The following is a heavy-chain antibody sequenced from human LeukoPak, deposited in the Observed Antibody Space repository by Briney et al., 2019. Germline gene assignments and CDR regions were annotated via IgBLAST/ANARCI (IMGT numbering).Heavy chain of an antibody. Sequence: KPSETLSLTCAVYGGSFSGYYWSWIRQPPGKGLEWIGEINHSGSTNYNPSLKSRVTISVDTSKNQFSLKLSSVTAADTAVYYCARGEVGETAIDYWGQGTLVTVSS. J-gene: IGHJ4*02. D-gene: IGHD5-18*01. CDR1: GGSFSGYY. V-gene: IGHV4-34*01. CDR3: ARGEVGETAIDY. CDR2: INHSGST.